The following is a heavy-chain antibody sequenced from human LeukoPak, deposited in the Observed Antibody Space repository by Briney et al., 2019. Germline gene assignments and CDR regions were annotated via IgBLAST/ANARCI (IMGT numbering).Heavy chain of an antibody. J-gene: IGHJ4*02. D-gene: IGHD5-18*01. CDR1: GYTFTGYY. CDR3: ARSLWGYGYDVDY. V-gene: IGHV1-2*02. CDR2: INPNSGGT. Sequence: ASVKVSCKASGYTFTGYYMHWVRQAPGQGLEWMGWINPNSGGTNYAQKFQGRVTMTRDTSISTAYMELSRLRSDDTAVYYCARSLWGYGYDVDYWGQGTLVTVSS.